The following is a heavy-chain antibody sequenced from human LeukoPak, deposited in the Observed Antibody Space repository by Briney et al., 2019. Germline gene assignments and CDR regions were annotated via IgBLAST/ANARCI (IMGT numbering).Heavy chain of an antibody. Sequence: PSETLSLTCTVSGGSISSYYWSWIRQPPGKGLEWIGEINHSGSTNYNPSLKSRVTISVDTSKNQFSLKLSSVTAADTAVYYCARGFPPGDYRRGRFRHYYYMDVWGKGTTVTVSS. D-gene: IGHD4-17*01. J-gene: IGHJ6*03. CDR2: INHSGST. CDR1: GGSISSYY. CDR3: ARGFPPGDYRRGRFRHYYYMDV. V-gene: IGHV4-34*01.